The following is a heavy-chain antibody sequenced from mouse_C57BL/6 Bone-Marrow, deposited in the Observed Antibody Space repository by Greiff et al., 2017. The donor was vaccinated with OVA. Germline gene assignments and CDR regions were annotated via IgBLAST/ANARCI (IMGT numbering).Heavy chain of an antibody. Sequence: EVNVVESGGGLVKPGGSLKLSCAASGFTFSSYAMSWVRQTPEKRLEWVATISDGGSYTYYPDNVKGRFTISRENAKNNLYLQMSHLKSEDTAMYYCARERAVVAGGQGTLVTVSA. V-gene: IGHV5-4*01. D-gene: IGHD1-1*01. CDR2: ISDGGSYT. CDR1: GFTFSSYA. J-gene: IGHJ3*01. CDR3: ARERAVVA.